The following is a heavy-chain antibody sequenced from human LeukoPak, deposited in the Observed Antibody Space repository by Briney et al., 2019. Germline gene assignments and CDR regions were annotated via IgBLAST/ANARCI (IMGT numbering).Heavy chain of an antibody. CDR2: XNHSGST. CDR3: ARGHIVVVVAATRAVSWFDP. D-gene: IGHD2-15*01. Sequence: ETLSLTCAVXXXXFSXXYWSWXRXPPGKXLEXVXXXNHSGSTNYNPSLKSRVTISVDTSKNQFSLKLSSVTAADTAVYYCARGHIVVVVAATRAVSWFDPRGQGTLVTVSS. J-gene: IGHJ5*02. CDR1: XXXFSXXY. V-gene: IGHV4-34*01.